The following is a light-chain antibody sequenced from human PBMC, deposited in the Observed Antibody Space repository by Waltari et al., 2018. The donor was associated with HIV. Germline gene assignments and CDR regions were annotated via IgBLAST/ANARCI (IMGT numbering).Light chain of an antibody. V-gene: IGLV4-69*01. CDR1: SGHSSYA. J-gene: IGLJ3*02. CDR2: VNSDGSH. Sequence: QLILTQSPSASASLGASVKLTCTLSSGHSSYAIAWLQHQPEKGPRYLMKVNSDGSHRKGDGIPDRCSGSSSGPERYLTISSRQSEDEADYYCQTWDTGPWVFGGGTKLTVL. CDR3: QTWDTGPWV.